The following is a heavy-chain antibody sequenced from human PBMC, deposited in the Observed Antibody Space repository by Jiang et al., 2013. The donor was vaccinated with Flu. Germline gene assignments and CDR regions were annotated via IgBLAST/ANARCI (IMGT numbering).Heavy chain of an antibody. J-gene: IGHJ5*02. CDR3: ARVSSLLGPNWFDP. CDR1: GGTFSSYT. CDR2: IIPILGIA. Sequence: GAEVKKPGSSVKVSCKASGGTFSSYTISWVRQAPGQGLEWMGRIIPILGIANYAQKFQGRVTITADKSTSTAYMELSSLRSEDTAVYYCARVSSLLGPNWFDPWGQGTLVTVSS. D-gene: IGHD7-27*01. V-gene: IGHV1-69*02.